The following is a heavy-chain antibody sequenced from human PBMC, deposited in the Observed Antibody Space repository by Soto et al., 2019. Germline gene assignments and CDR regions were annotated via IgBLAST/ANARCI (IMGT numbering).Heavy chain of an antibody. Sequence: PGGSLRLSCAASGFTFDDYGMSWVRQAPGKGLEWVSGINSDGSSTSYAESVKGRFTISRDNAKNTLYLQMNSLRAEDTDVYYCARALELRYFDWLLLDDAFDIWGQGTMVTVSS. CDR1: GFTFDDYG. D-gene: IGHD3-9*01. CDR3: ARALELRYFDWLLLDDAFDI. CDR2: INSDGSST. J-gene: IGHJ3*02. V-gene: IGHV3-74*01.